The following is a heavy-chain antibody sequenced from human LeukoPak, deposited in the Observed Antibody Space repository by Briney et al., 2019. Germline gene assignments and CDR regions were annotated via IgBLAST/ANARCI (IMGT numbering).Heavy chain of an antibody. J-gene: IGHJ5*02. CDR1: GFTVSSNY. Sequence: GGSLRLSCTASGFTVSSNYMSWVRQAPGKGLEWVSIIYSGGTTYYADSVKGRFTISRGSSKNTLYLQMNSLRADDTAVYYCARLSPYSGSGSYKNWFDPWGQGTLVTVSS. CDR3: ARLSPYSGSGSYKNWFDP. D-gene: IGHD3-10*01. V-gene: IGHV3-53*01. CDR2: IYSGGTT.